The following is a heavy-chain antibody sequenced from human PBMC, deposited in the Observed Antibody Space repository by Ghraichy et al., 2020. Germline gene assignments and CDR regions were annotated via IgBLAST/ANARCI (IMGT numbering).Heavy chain of an antibody. CDR3: ARAQVDTAMDIDY. Sequence: GGSLRLSCAASGFTFSSYNMNWVRQAPGKGLEWVSYISSSSSAIYYADSVKGRFTISRDNAKNSLYLQMNSLRAEDTAVYYCARAQVDTAMDIDYCGQGTLVTVSS. CDR1: GFTFSSYN. J-gene: IGHJ4*02. D-gene: IGHD5-18*01. CDR2: ISSSSSAI. V-gene: IGHV3-48*01.